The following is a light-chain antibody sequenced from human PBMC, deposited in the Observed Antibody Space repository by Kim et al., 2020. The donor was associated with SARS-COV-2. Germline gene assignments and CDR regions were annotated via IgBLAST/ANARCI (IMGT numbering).Light chain of an antibody. Sequence: SVLTQPPSASGTPGQRVTISCSGSSSSIGSNYVYWYQQLPGTAPKLLIYRNNQRPSGVPDRFSGSKSGTSASLAISGLRSEDEADYYCAAWDDSLSGVVFGGGTQLTVL. CDR3: AAWDDSLSGVV. CDR2: RNN. J-gene: IGLJ2*01. CDR1: SSSIGSNY. V-gene: IGLV1-47*01.